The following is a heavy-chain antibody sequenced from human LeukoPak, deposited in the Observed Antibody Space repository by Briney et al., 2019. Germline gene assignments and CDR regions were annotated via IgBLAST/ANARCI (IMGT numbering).Heavy chain of an antibody. CDR2: MYPGGSV. CDR3: VRQGPGDNCR. CDR1: GFTLNTND. Sequence: GGSLRLSCAASGFTLNTNDMNWVRQAPGRGLEWVSLMYPGGSVYYTDSVKGRFTVSRDMSKNMMFLQMNTLRPDDTALYYCVRQGPGDNCRWGQGTLVTVSS. V-gene: IGHV3-66*02. D-gene: IGHD4-23*01. J-gene: IGHJ4*01.